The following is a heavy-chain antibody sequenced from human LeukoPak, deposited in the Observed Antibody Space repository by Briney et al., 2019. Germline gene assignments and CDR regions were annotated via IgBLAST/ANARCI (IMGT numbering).Heavy chain of an antibody. Sequence: KASETLSLTCTVSGGSISSDNHYWSWIRQPPGRGLEWVASIYDSENTYYSSSLKSRVTISVDTSENQFSLKLNSVTAADTAVYYCATLRSSGWPHRKTYWGKGTLVTVSS. J-gene: IGHJ4*02. CDR1: GGSISSDNHY. V-gene: IGHV4-39*01. D-gene: IGHD6-25*01. CDR2: IYDSENT. CDR3: ATLRSSGWPHRKTY.